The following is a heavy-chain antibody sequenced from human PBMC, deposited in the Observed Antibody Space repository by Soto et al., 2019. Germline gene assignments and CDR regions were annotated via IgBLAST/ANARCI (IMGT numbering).Heavy chain of an antibody. J-gene: IGHJ4*02. CDR3: ADGGRYPYY. V-gene: IGHV3-23*01. CDR1: GFSFRSYV. Sequence: EGQLLESGGDLVQPGGSLRLSCAASGFSFRSYVMGWVRQAPGKGLNWVSSISAGGDGTYYADSVKGRFTISRDNPKNTMYLQMTSLRADDTAVYYCADGGRYPYYWGPGTLVIVSS. CDR2: ISAGGDGT. D-gene: IGHD1-26*01.